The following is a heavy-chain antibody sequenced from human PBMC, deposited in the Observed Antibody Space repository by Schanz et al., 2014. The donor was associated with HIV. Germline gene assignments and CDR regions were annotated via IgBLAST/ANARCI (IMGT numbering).Heavy chain of an antibody. J-gene: IGHJ4*01. V-gene: IGHV4-34*02. CDR1: GGSFSGYY. Sequence: QVQLQQWGAGLLKPSETLSLTCAVYGGSFSGYYWTWIRQSPGKGLEWIAEVNHSGDTNYNPSLKSRVTISVDTSKNQFSLKVRSVTAADTAMYYCARVNGLYGNYEVDYWGHGTLVTVSS. D-gene: IGHD4-17*01. CDR3: ARVNGLYGNYEVDY. CDR2: VNHSGDT.